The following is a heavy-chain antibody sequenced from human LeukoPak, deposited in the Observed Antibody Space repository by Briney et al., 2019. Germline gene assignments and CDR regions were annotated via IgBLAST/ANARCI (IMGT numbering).Heavy chain of an antibody. D-gene: IGHD1-1*01. CDR1: GYTFTNFW. J-gene: IGHJ4*02. V-gene: IGHV5-51*01. CDR2: VSPSDSDT. Sequence: GESLKITCEGSGYTFTNFWIGWVRQMPGKGLEWMGIVSPSDSDTRYSPSFQGQVTISADKSITTAYLQWSSLKASDTATYYCVRQPRVHTPDFWGQGTLVTVSS. CDR3: VRQPRVHTPDF.